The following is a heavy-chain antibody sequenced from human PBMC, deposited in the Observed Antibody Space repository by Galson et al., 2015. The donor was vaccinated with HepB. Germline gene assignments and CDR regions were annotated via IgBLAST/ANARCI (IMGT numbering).Heavy chain of an antibody. J-gene: IGHJ6*02. V-gene: IGHV1-2*04. Sequence: SVKVSCKASGYTFTGYYMHWVRQAPGQGLEWMGWINPNSGGTNYAQKFQGWVTMTRDTSISTAYMELSRLRSDDTAVYYCAREGLNDYGDYRVYYYGMDVWGQGTTVTVSS. CDR1: GYTFTGYY. D-gene: IGHD4-17*01. CDR2: INPNSGGT. CDR3: AREGLNDYGDYRVYYYGMDV.